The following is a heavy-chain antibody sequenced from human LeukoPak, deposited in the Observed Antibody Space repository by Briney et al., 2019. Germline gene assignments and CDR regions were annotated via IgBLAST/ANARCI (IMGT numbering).Heavy chain of an antibody. V-gene: IGHV4-34*01. CDR1: GGSIYGHY. Sequence: SETLSLTCGVDGGSIYGHYWNWIRQPPGKGLEWIGEISPSGSTTYNPSLGSRFTISVDTSKSHFSLDLNSVTAADTALYYCARAPPSAFFTRNWYFDLWGLGTLVTVSS. CDR3: ARAPPSAFFTRNWYFDL. D-gene: IGHD3-3*02. CDR2: ISPSGST. J-gene: IGHJ2*01.